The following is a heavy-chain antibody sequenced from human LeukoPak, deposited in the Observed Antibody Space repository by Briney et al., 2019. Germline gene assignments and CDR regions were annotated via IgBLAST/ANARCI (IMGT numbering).Heavy chain of an antibody. J-gene: IGHJ4*02. CDR1: GGSISSYY. CDR2: IYSSGST. CDR3: ARHTRFDS. V-gene: IGHV4-59*08. Sequence: SETLSLTCTVSGGSISSYYWSSLRQPPGEGLESIGYIYSSGSTNYNPSLKSRVPISVDTSKNQFFLKLSSVTAADTAVYYCARHTRFDSWGQGTLVTVSS.